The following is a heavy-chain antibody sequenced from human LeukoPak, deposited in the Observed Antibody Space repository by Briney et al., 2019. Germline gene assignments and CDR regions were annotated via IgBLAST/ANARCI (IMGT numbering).Heavy chain of an antibody. J-gene: IGHJ4*02. CDR2: IRYDGSNK. CDR1: GFTFSSYG. V-gene: IGHV3-33*01. D-gene: IGHD3-10*01. Sequence: GGSLRLSCAASGFTFSSYGMHWVRQAPGKGLEWVAVIRYDGSNKYYADSVKGRFTISRDNSKNTLYLQMNSLRAEDTAVYYCARGYYYGSGSYYPDYWGQGTLVTVSS. CDR3: ARGYYYGSGSYYPDY.